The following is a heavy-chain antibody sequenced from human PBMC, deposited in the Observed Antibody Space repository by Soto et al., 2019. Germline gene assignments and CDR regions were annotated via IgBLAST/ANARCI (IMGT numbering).Heavy chain of an antibody. Sequence: QLQLQESGPGLVKPSETLSLTCTVSGGSISSSSYYWGWIRQPPGKGLEWIGSIYYSGSTYYNPSLTSRVTISVDTSKNQFSLKLSSVTAADTAVYYCARPPPGIAVAGTFNAFDIWGQGTMVTVSS. CDR2: IYYSGST. V-gene: IGHV4-39*01. D-gene: IGHD6-19*01. J-gene: IGHJ3*02. CDR3: ARPPPGIAVAGTFNAFDI. CDR1: GGSISSSSYY.